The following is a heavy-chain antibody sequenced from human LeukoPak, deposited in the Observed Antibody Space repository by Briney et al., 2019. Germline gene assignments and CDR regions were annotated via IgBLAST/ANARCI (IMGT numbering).Heavy chain of an antibody. D-gene: IGHD1-26*01. Sequence: PGGSLRLSCAASGFTFEDFSMHWVRQVPGKGLEWISLIDWDGGITYYADSVKGRFTVSRDNSKSSLNLHLNSLTPEDTAFYYCAKDSFVATTSYLDSWGQGTLVTVSS. J-gene: IGHJ4*02. CDR3: AKDSFVATTSYLDS. CDR1: GFTFEDFS. V-gene: IGHV3-43*01. CDR2: IDWDGGIT.